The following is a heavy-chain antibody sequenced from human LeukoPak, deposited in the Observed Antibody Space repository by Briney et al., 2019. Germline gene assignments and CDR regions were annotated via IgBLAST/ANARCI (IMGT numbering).Heavy chain of an antibody. D-gene: IGHD3-10*01. CDR2: FSGRDSST. CDR1: GFTFSSYA. V-gene: IGHV3-23*01. Sequence: GGSLRLSCAASGFTFSSYAMSWVRQAPGKGLEWVSAFSGRDSSTYYADSVKGRFTISRDNSKNTLYLQMNSLRAEDTAVYYCAKGRVVRGVIIRGAYWGQGTLVTVSS. CDR3: AKGRVVRGVIIRGAY. J-gene: IGHJ4*02.